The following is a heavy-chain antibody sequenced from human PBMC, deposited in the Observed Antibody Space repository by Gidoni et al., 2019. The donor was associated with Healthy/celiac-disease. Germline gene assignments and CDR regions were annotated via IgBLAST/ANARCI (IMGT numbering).Heavy chain of an antibody. J-gene: IGHJ4*02. CDR1: GITFSSYS. Sequence: EVQLVESGGGLVKPGGSLRLSCAASGITFSSYSMNWVRQAPGKGLEWVSSISSSSSYIYYADSVKGRFTISRDNAKNSLYLQMNSLRAEDTAVYYCARDDNYDILTGYDPDYWGQGTLVTVSS. D-gene: IGHD3-9*01. V-gene: IGHV3-21*01. CDR2: ISSSSSYI. CDR3: ARDDNYDILTGYDPDY.